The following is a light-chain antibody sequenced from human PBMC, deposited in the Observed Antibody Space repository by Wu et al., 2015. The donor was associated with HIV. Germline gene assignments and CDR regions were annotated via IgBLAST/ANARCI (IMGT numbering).Light chain of an antibody. CDR2: AAS. CDR3: QQTYTTPRT. CDR1: ETVGMN. Sequence: RMTQSPSSLSASIGDKVIITCRASETVGMNLNWYQQRPGRVPKLLIYAASDLYSGIPSRFSGSRSGTVFTLTISNLQTEDFATYYCQQTYTTPRTFG. J-gene: IGKJ1*01. V-gene: IGKV1-39*01.